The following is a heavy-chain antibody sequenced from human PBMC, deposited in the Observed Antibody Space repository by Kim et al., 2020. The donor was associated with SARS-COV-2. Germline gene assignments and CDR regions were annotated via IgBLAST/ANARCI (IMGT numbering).Heavy chain of an antibody. V-gene: IGHV1-69*13. Sequence: SVKVSCKASGGTFSSYAISWVRQAPGQGLEWMGGIIPIFGTANYAQKFQGRVTITADESTSTAYMELSSLRSEDTAVYYCARDHYYGSAMRPPAGRGLSGMDVWGQGTTVTVSS. CDR2: IIPIFGTA. J-gene: IGHJ6*02. D-gene: IGHD3-10*01. CDR3: ARDHYYGSAMRPPAGRGLSGMDV. CDR1: GGTFSSYA.